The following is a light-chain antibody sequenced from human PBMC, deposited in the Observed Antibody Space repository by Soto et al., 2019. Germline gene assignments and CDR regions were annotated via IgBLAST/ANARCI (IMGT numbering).Light chain of an antibody. V-gene: IGKV3-20*01. J-gene: IGKJ5*01. CDR2: DTS. CDR3: QQSGTSEII. CDR1: QSVSNTY. Sequence: IVLTQSPGTLSLSPGERATLSCRTSQSVSNTYVAWYQQKPGQAPRLLIYDTSSRVTGIPDRFSGSGSGTDFTLTISRLEPEDYAVFYCQQSGTSEIIFGQGTRLE.